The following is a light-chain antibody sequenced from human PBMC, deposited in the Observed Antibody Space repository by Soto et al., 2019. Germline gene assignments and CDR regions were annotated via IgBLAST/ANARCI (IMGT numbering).Light chain of an antibody. V-gene: IGLV2-11*01. Sequence: QSVLTQPRSVSGSPGQSVTISCTGTTGDVGGYNYVSWYQQHPGKAPKLMIYDVSKRPSGVPDRFSGSKSGNTASLTISGLQAEDEADYYCCSFAGSYTHVVFGGGTKLTVL. CDR3: CSFAGSYTHVV. J-gene: IGLJ2*01. CDR1: TGDVGGYNY. CDR2: DVS.